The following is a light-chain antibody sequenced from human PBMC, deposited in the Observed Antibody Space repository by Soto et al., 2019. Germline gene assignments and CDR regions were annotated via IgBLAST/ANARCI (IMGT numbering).Light chain of an antibody. Sequence: THPPASLAVCMCERQTINCMSSQSDLYSSTIKNYLAWYQQKPGQPPKLLIYWASTRESGVPERFSGSGSGTDFTLTITSLQPEDFATYYCQQSNTTPRTFGQGTKVDIK. CDR2: WAS. V-gene: IGKV4-1*01. CDR1: QSDLYSSTIKNY. J-gene: IGKJ1*01. CDR3: QQSNTTPRT.